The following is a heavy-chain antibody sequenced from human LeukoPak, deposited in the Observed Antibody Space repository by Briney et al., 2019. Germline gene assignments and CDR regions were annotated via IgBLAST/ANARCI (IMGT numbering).Heavy chain of an antibody. CDR1: GGSISSSSYY. D-gene: IGHD4-11*01. CDR2: IYYSGST. V-gene: IGHV4-39*07. J-gene: IGHJ4*02. Sequence: SETLSLTCTVSGGSISSSSYYWGWIRQPPGKGLEWIGSIYYSGSTYYNPSLKSRVTISVDTSKNQFSLKLSSVTAADTAVYYCARTPIPTVTTSDYYFDYWGQGTLVTVSS. CDR3: ARTPIPTVTTSDYYFDY.